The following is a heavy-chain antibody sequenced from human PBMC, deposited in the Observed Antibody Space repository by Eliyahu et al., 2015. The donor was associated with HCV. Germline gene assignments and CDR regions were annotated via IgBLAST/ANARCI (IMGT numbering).Heavy chain of an antibody. CDR1: GFTFSGYW. V-gene: IGHV3-74*01. Sequence: EVQLVESGGGLVQPGGSLRLSCAASGFTFSGYWLYWVRQAPGKGLVWVSRTNSDGSTTAYADSVKGRFTVSTDNAKNTVYLQMNSLRAEDTAVYYCTRGPYGSGWNGWFHPWGQGTLVTVSS. J-gene: IGHJ5*02. CDR2: TNSDGSTT. CDR3: TRGPYGSGWNGWFHP. D-gene: IGHD6-19*01.